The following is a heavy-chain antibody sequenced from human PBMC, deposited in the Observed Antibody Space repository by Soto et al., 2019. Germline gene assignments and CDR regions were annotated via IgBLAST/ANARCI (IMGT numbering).Heavy chain of an antibody. CDR3: ARVLRITFFGVARPYYYGMDV. J-gene: IGHJ6*02. D-gene: IGHD3-3*01. CDR2: IKQDGSEK. Sequence: EVQLVESGGGLVQPGGSLRLSCAASGFTFSSYWMSWVRQAPGKGLEWMANIKQDGSEKYYVYSVKGRFTISRDNSKNSLSLQVNRRRAEDPAVYYCARVLRITFFGVARPYYYGMDVWGQGTTVTVS. CDR1: GFTFSSYW. V-gene: IGHV3-7*05.